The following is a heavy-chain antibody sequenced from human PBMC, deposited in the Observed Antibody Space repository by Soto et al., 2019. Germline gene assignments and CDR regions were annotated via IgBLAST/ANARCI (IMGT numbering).Heavy chain of an antibody. J-gene: IGHJ6*02. CDR2: ISWNSGSI. Sequence: GGSLRLSCAASGFTFDDYAMHWVRQAPGKGLEWVSGISWNSGSIGYADSVKGRLTISRDNAKNSLYLQMNSLRAEDTALYYCAKDFVIRGRLHGMDVWGQGTTVTVSS. V-gene: IGHV3-9*01. CDR1: GFTFDDYA. CDR3: AKDFVIRGRLHGMDV. D-gene: IGHD3-16*01.